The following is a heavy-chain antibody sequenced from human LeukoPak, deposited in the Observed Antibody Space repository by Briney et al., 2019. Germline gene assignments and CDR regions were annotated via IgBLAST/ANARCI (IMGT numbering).Heavy chain of an antibody. CDR1: GFTFSSYS. CDR2: ISSSSSYI. D-gene: IGHD4-11*01. CDR3: TRTLIDSRPEVPDQY. J-gene: IGHJ4*02. Sequence: GGSLRLSCAASGFTFSSYSMNWVRQAPGKGLEWVSSISSSSSYIYYADSVKGRFTISRDNAMNSLFLQMNSLRAEDTAVYYCTRTLIDSRPEVPDQYWGQGTRVTVSS. V-gene: IGHV3-21*01.